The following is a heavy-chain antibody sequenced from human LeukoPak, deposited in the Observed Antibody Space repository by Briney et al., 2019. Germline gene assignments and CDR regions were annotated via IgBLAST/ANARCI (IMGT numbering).Heavy chain of an antibody. V-gene: IGHV4-4*07. CDR3: ARDMADCSSTSCYTYWFDP. J-gene: IGHJ5*02. Sequence: SETLSLTCTVSGGSISSYYWSWIRQPAGKGLEWIGRIYTSGSTNYNPSLKSRVTMSVDTSKNQFSLKLSSVTAADTAVYYCARDMADCSSTSCYTYWFDPWGQGTLVTVSP. D-gene: IGHD2-2*02. CDR1: GGSISSYY. CDR2: IYTSGST.